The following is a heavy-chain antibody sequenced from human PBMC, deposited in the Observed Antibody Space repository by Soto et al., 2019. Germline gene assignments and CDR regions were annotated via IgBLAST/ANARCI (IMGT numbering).Heavy chain of an antibody. Sequence: ASVKVSCKASGYTLTSHVIHWVRQAPGQRLEWMGWINAGSGNTKYSQKFQGRVNITRDTSASTVYMELSSLRSEDTAVYYCARRIWTYHDFWSGFYFDYWGQGSLVTVSS. CDR1: GYTLTSHV. CDR3: ARRIWTYHDFWSGFYFDY. D-gene: IGHD3-3*01. CDR2: INAGSGNT. J-gene: IGHJ4*02. V-gene: IGHV1-3*01.